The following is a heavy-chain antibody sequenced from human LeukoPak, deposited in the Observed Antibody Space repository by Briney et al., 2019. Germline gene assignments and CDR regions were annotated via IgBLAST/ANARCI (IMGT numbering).Heavy chain of an antibody. J-gene: IGHJ1*01. Sequence: ASVRASCKTSGYKFLSHGISWVRQAPGQGLEWLGWIRADNGDTRFAQKFRGRFTMTTDTSTSTARMELRSLRSDDTAVYYCARDWPTVIADFWGQGTLVTVSS. CDR3: ARDWPTVIADF. CDR1: GYKFLSHG. V-gene: IGHV1-18*04. CDR2: IRADNGDT. D-gene: IGHD4-11*01.